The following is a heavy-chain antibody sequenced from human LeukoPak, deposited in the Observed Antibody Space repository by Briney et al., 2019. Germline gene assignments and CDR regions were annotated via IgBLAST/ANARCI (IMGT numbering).Heavy chain of an antibody. J-gene: IGHJ4*02. CDR1: GGSFSGYY. Sequence: SETLSLTCAVYGGSFSGYYWSWIRQPPGKGLEWIGEINHSGSTNYNPSLKSRVTISVDTSKNQFSLKLSSETAAVTAVYYCARGTRGNWNYPFDYWGQGTLVTVSS. V-gene: IGHV4-34*01. D-gene: IGHD1-7*01. CDR3: ARGTRGNWNYPFDY. CDR2: INHSGST.